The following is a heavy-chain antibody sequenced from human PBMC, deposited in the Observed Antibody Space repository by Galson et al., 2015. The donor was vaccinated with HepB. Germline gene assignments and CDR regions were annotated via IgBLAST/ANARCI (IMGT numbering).Heavy chain of an antibody. CDR2: ISAYNGKT. Sequence: SVKVSCTASGYTFTSYDISWVRQAPGKGLEWMGWISAYNGKTNYIQKIQGRLTMTTDTSTSTAYMQLRGLGSDDTAVYYCARVYYDSSRFLNLVYWGQGTLVTVSS. CDR1: GYTFTSYD. CDR3: ARVYYDSSRFLNLVY. V-gene: IGHV1-18*01. D-gene: IGHD3-22*01. J-gene: IGHJ4*02.